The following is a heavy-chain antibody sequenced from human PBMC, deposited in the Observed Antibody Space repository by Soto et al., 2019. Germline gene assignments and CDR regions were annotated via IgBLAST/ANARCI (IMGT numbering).Heavy chain of an antibody. J-gene: IGHJ6*02. Sequence: QVQLQESGPGLVKPSETLSLTCTVSGGFISSYYWSWIAQPGGKGRVWIGRIYTSGRTNYNPSLKSRVTISVDTSKSQFSLKLSSVTAADTAVYYCAREGGTNYGMDVWGQGTTVTVSS. CDR1: GGFISSYY. CDR2: IYTSGRT. V-gene: IGHV4-4*07. D-gene: IGHD3-16*01. CDR3: AREGGTNYGMDV.